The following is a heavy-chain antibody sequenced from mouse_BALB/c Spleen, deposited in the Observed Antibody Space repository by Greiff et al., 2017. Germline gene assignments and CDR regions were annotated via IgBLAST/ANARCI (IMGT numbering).Heavy chain of an antibody. CDR1: GFNIKDTY. J-gene: IGHJ4*01. Sequence: EVQLQQSGAELVKPGASVKLSCTASGFNIKDTYMHWVKQRPEQGLEWIGRIDPANGNTKYDPKFQGKATITADTSSNTAYLQLSSLTSEDTAVYCCARQGVRGYAMDYWGEGTSVTFSS. V-gene: IGHV14-3*02. D-gene: IGHD2-14*01. CDR2: IDPANGNT. CDR3: ARQGVRGYAMDY.